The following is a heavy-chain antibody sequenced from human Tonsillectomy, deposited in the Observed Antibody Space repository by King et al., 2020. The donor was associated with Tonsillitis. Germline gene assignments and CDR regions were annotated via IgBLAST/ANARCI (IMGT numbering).Heavy chain of an antibody. J-gene: IGHJ3*01. D-gene: IGHD6-19*01. CDR2: INYSGST. Sequence: QLQESGPGLVKPSETLSLTCAVSGGSISSHYWSWIRQPPGKGLEWIGYINYSGSTNYNPSLKSLVTMSLAKSKNQFSLRLRSVSAADTAVYCCARHRSVAGTRTPSFDVWGQGPLVTVSS. CDR1: GGSISSHY. CDR3: ARHRSVAGTRTPSFDV. V-gene: IGHV4-59*08.